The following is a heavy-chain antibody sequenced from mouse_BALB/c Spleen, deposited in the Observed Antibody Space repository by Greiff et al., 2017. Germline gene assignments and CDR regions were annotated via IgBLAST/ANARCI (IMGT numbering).Heavy chain of an antibody. Sequence: VQLQESGAELVKPGASVKLSCKASGYTFTEYIKHWVKQRSGQGLEWIGWFYPGSGSIKYNEKFKDKATLTADKSSSTVYMELSRLTSEDSAVYFCARHEEGNYYYGSRDWYFDVWGAGTTVTVSS. CDR1: GYTFTEYI. V-gene: IGHV1-62-2*01. J-gene: IGHJ1*01. CDR2: FYPGSGSI. CDR3: ARHEEGNYYYGSRDWYFDV. D-gene: IGHD1-1*01.